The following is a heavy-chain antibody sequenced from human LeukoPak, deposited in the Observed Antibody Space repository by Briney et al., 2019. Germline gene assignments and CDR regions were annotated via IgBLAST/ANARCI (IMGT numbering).Heavy chain of an antibody. Sequence: ASVKVSCKASGYTFTSYGISWVRQAPGQGLEWMGWISAYNGNTNYAQKLQGRVTMTTDTSTGTAYMELRSLRSDDTAVYYCARQYCSSTSCYGREYWGQGTLVTVSS. CDR3: ARQYCSSTSCYGREY. CDR1: GYTFTSYG. J-gene: IGHJ4*02. D-gene: IGHD2-2*01. V-gene: IGHV1-18*01. CDR2: ISAYNGNT.